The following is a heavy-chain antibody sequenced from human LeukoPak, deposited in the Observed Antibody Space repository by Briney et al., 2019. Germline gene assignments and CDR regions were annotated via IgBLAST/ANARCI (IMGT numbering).Heavy chain of an antibody. CDR2: IYCDDAET. CDR3: ARSANQGGVWV. D-gene: IGHD3-16*01. Sequence: GESLKISCKGSGYSFTNYWIAWVRQMPGKGLEWMGIIYCDDAETRYSPSFQGQVTISADTSTSTAYLQWSSLKASDTAMYYCARSANQGGVWVWGQGTLVTVSS. CDR1: GYSFTNYW. J-gene: IGHJ4*02. V-gene: IGHV5-51*01.